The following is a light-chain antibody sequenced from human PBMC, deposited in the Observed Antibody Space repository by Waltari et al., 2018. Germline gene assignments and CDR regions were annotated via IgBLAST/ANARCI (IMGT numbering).Light chain of an antibody. J-gene: IGKJ2*01. V-gene: IGKV2-30*01. CDR2: KVF. CDR3: MQGTHWPFT. CDR1: QSLVYSDGHTD. Sequence: DVVMTQSPLSLPVTLGQPASISCRSSQSLVYSDGHTDLNWFQQRPGQSPRRLIYKVFNRDSGVPDRFSGSGSGTDFTLKISRVEAEDVGVYYCMQGTHWPFTFGQGTKLEIK.